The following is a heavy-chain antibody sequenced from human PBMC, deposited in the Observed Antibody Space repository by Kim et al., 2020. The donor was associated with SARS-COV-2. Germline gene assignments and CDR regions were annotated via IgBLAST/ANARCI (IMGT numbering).Heavy chain of an antibody. Sequence: TSDGKKFQCRVTMTRDTSTSTVYMELRSLRSEDTAVYYCARSEVGATFDYWGQGTLVTVSS. V-gene: IGHV1-46*01. D-gene: IGHD1-26*01. J-gene: IGHJ4*02. CDR3: ARSEVGATFDY. CDR2: T.